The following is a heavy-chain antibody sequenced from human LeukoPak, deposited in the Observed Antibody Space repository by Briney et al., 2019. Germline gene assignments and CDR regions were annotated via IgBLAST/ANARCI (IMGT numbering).Heavy chain of an antibody. CDR2: IIPFFGTA. Sequence: SVKVSCKASGGTFSSYAISWVRQAPGQGLEWMGGIIPFFGTANYAQKFRGRVTITADESTSTAYMELSSLRSEDTAVYYCARGRDYYDSSGYYSYYFDYWGQGTLVTVSS. CDR1: GGTFSSYA. J-gene: IGHJ4*02. V-gene: IGHV1-69*13. D-gene: IGHD3-22*01. CDR3: ARGRDYYDSSGYYSYYFDY.